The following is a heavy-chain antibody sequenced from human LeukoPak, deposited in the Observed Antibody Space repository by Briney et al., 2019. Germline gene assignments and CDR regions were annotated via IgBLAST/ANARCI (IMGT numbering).Heavy chain of an antibody. CDR2: IWYDGINN. CDR1: GFTFSNYD. D-gene: IGHD6-13*01. CDR3: ARDYSRNSFDY. J-gene: IGHJ4*02. V-gene: IGHV3-33*01. Sequence: GGSLRLSCAASGFTFSNYDKHWVRQAPGKGLEWVAVIWYDGINNYYADSVKGRFSISRDNSKNALYLQMNSLSAEDTAVYFCARDYSRNSFDYWGQGTLVTVSS.